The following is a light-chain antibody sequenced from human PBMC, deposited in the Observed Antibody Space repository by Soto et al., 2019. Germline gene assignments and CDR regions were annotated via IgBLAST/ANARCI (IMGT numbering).Light chain of an antibody. V-gene: IGKV3-20*01. CDR2: GAS. CDR3: QQYGSSPRT. J-gene: IGKJ1*01. Sequence: EIVLTQYPGTLSLSPGERAPLSCRASQCVSSSYLAWYQQKPGQGPRLLIYGASSRATGIPDRFSDSGSGTDFTLTISRLATEDCAEYYCQQYGSSPRTFGQGTKVYI. CDR1: QCVSSSY.